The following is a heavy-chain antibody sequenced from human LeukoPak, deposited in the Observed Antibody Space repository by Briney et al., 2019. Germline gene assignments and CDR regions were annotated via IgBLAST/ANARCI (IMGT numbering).Heavy chain of an antibody. CDR2: MNPNSGDT. CDR3: ATSLPDNNTLSN. D-gene: IGHD1-1*01. CDR1: GNSFSTYD. Sequence: ASVKVSCKASGNSFSTYDFNWVRQAAGQGLEWMGWMNPNSGDTGYAQNFQGRLTLTRDTSVSTAFMELSCLTSEDAALYYCATSLPDNNTLSNWGQETLITVSS. V-gene: IGHV1-8*01. J-gene: IGHJ4*02.